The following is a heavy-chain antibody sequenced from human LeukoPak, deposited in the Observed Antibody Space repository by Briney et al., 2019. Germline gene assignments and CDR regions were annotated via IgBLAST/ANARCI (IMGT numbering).Heavy chain of an antibody. J-gene: IGHJ5*02. Sequence: PSETLSLTCTVSGGSISSYYWSWIRQPPGKGLEWIGYIYYSGSTNYNPSLKSRVTISVDTSKNQFSLKLSSVTAADTAVYYCARFTRGDHGSTFDPWGQGTLVTVSS. CDR1: GGSISSYY. V-gene: IGHV4-59*01. CDR2: IYYSGST. D-gene: IGHD4-17*01. CDR3: ARFTRGDHGSTFDP.